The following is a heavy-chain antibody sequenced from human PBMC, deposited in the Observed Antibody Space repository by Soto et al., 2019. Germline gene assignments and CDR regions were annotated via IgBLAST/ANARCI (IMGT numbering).Heavy chain of an antibody. Sequence: PGGSLRLSCSASGFTFSMFSMHWVRQAPGKGLEWVSTILVGGGTHYPDSVKGRFTISRDYSKNTLFLQMNSLTAGDTAVYYCAKATATGGGAFDICGQGTMVTVSS. CDR2: ILVGGGT. CDR3: AKATATGGGAFDI. D-gene: IGHD2-8*02. J-gene: IGHJ3*02. V-gene: IGHV3-23*01. CDR1: GFTFSMFS.